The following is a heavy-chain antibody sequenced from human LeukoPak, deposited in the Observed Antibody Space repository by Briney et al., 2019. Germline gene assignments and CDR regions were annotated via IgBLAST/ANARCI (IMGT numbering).Heavy chain of an antibody. CDR1: GVSISSGDYY. Sequence: SETLSLTCTVSGVSISSGDYYWSWIRQPPGKGLEWIGYIYYSGSTYYNPSLRSRVTISVDTSKNQFSLKLSSVTAADTAVYHCAREGASSGRDFVDYWGQGTLVTVSS. J-gene: IGHJ4*02. D-gene: IGHD6-19*01. CDR3: AREGASSGRDFVDY. CDR2: IYYSGST. V-gene: IGHV4-30-4*01.